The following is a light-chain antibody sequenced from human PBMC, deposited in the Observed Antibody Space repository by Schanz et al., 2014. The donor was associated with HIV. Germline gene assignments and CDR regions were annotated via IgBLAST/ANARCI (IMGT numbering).Light chain of an antibody. V-gene: IGKV1-39*01. Sequence: DIQLSQSPSFLSASVGDRVTVTCRASQDISTYLAWYQQKPGKAPNLLIYAASTLHTGVPLRFSGSGSGTDFTLTINSLQPEDFATYFCQQSYLTPRTFGQGTKVEIK. CDR2: AAS. CDR3: QQSYLTPRT. CDR1: QDISTY. J-gene: IGKJ1*01.